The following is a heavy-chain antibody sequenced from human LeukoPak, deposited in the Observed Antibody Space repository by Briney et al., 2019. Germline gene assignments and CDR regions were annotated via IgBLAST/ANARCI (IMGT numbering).Heavy chain of an antibody. CDR3: ARGTVTAPDY. D-gene: IGHD2-21*02. J-gene: IGHJ4*02. CDR1: GFSVSNTY. CDR2: IYSGGNT. V-gene: IGHV3-53*01. Sequence: GGSLRLSCAASGFSVSNTYMSWVRQAPGKGLEWVSIIYSGGNTYYADSVKGRFTISRDNSKNPLYLQMNRLRPEDTAVYYCARGTVTAPDYWGQGTLVTVSS.